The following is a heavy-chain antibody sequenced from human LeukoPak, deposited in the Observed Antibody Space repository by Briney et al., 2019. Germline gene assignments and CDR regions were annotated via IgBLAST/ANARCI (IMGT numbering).Heavy chain of an antibody. V-gene: IGHV3-66*01. J-gene: IGHJ6*02. CDR1: GFTASSNN. Sequence: PGGPLRSSCAASGFTASSNNMSWVRQAPGKGLEWVSVIYTSGTTLYADSVKGRFTISRDNSKNTVYLQMNSLRVEDTAVYYCARGRLEATGIREGMDVWGQGTTVTVSS. D-gene: IGHD6-13*01. CDR2: IYTSGTT. CDR3: ARGRLEATGIREGMDV.